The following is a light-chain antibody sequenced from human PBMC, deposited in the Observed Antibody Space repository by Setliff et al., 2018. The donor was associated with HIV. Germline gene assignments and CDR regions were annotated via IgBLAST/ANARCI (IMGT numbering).Light chain of an antibody. CDR1: SSDIGSHNH. CDR3: ASYAGDGVHDIYV. V-gene: IGLV2-8*01. J-gene: IGLJ1*01. Sequence: ALTQPPSASGSPGRSVAISCTGTSSDIGSHNHVSWYQQYPGKAPKLMIYELSQRPSGVPDRFSGSKSGNTASLTVSGLQAEDEADYYCASYAGDGVHDIYVFGTGTKVTVL. CDR2: ELS.